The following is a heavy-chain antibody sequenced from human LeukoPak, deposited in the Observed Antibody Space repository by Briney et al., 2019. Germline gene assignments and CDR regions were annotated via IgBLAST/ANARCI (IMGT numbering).Heavy chain of an antibody. CDR3: TRESGAFSPFGC. CDR2: VHLSGAR. Sequence: SGTLSLTCAVSGGSILTTNWWSWVRQPPGKGLEWIGEVHLSGARNYNPSLKSRVNMSIDKSKNQLSLELTSVTAADTAIYYCTRESGAFSPFGCWGQGTLVTVSS. CDR1: GGSILTTNW. V-gene: IGHV4-4*02. J-gene: IGHJ4*02. D-gene: IGHD1-26*01.